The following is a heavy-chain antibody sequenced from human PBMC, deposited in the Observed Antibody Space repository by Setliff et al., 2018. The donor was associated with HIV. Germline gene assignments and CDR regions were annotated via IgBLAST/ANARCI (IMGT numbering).Heavy chain of an antibody. CDR3: ASAPPDIVATSDYWYFDV. V-gene: IGHV1-8*02. CDR1: GYTFTSYD. CDR2: MNPNSGNT. J-gene: IGHJ2*01. D-gene: IGHD5-12*01. Sequence: ASVKVSCKASGYTFTSYDINWVRQATGQGLEWMGWMNPNSGNTGYAQKFQGRVTLTADESTSTAYMELSGLKSEDTALYYCASAPPDIVATSDYWYFDVWGRGTLVTVSS.